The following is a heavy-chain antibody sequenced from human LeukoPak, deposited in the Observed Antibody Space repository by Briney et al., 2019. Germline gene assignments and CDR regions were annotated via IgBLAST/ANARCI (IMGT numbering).Heavy chain of an antibody. Sequence: PGGSLRLSCAASGFTFSSYWMSWVRQAPGKGLEWVANIKKDGSEKYYVDSVKGRFTISRDNAKNSLYMQMNSLRAEDTAVYYCARDGVFRGSFDWLIAFDIWGQGTMVTVSS. V-gene: IGHV3-7*01. J-gene: IGHJ3*02. CDR3: ARDGVFRGSFDWLIAFDI. D-gene: IGHD3-9*01. CDR1: GFTFSSYW. CDR2: IKKDGSEK.